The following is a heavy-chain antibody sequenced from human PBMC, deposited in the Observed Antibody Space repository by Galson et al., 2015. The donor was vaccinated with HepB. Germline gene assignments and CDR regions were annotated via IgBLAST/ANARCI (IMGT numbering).Heavy chain of an antibody. J-gene: IGHJ4*02. CDR1: GFTFSSHA. CDR3: ARDGGYSYDY. D-gene: IGHD5-18*01. Sequence: SLRLSCAVSGFTFSSHAMTWVRQAPGKGLELVSYISNSGRTKNYADSVKGRFTISRDNAKNSPYLQMNSLRAEDTAVYYCARDGGYSYDYWGQGTLVTVSS. CDR2: ISNSGRTK. V-gene: IGHV3-48*03.